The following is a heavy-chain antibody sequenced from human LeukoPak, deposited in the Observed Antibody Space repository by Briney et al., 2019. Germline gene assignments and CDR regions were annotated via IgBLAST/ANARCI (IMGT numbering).Heavy chain of an antibody. J-gene: IGHJ4*02. CDR1: GGSISSNNYY. V-gene: IGHV4-39*01. D-gene: IGHD3-3*01. CDR2: IYYSGST. CDR3: ARRFLEWLLDY. Sequence: PSETLSLTCTVSGGSISSNNYYWGWIRQPPGKGLEWIGSIYYSGSTYYNPSLKSRVTISVDTSKNQFSLKLRSVTAADRAVYYCARRFLEWLLDYWGQGTLVTVSS.